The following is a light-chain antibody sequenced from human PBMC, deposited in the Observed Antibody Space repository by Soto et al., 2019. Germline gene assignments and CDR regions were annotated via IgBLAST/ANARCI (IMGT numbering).Light chain of an antibody. CDR3: QHYNSYSEA. J-gene: IGKJ1*01. CDR1: QTISSW. V-gene: IGKV1-5*03. Sequence: DIPVTEAPPFLSGYVRDRNTITCRASQTISSWLAWYQQKPGKAPKLLIYKASTLKSGVPSRFSGSGSGTEFTLTISSLQPDDFATYYCQHYNSYSEAVGQGAKVDIK. CDR2: KAS.